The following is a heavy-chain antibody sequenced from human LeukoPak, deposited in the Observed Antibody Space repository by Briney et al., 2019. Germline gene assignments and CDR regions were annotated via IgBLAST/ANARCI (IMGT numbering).Heavy chain of an antibody. D-gene: IGHD4-17*01. CDR2: INPSGGST. Sequence: GASVKVSCKASGYTFTSYYMHWVRQARGQGLEWMGIINPSGGSTSYAQKFQGRVTMTRDTSTSTVYMELSSLRSEDTAVYYCAREVARPATTVTADFDYWGQGTLVTVSS. V-gene: IGHV1-46*01. CDR3: AREVARPATTVTADFDY. CDR1: GYTFTSYY. J-gene: IGHJ4*02.